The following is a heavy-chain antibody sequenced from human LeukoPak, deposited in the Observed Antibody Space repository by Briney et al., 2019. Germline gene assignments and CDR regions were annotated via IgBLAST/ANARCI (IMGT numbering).Heavy chain of an antibody. CDR2: IYYSGST. V-gene: IGHV4-59*01. D-gene: IGHD3-22*01. J-gene: IGHJ3*02. Sequence: SETLSLTCTVSGGSISSYYWSWIRQPPGKGLEWIGYIYYSGSTNYNPSLKSRVTISVDTSKNQFSLKLSSVTAADTAVYYCASVISYYDSSGYYSDAFDIWGQGTMVTVSS. CDR1: GGSISSYY. CDR3: ASVISYYDSSGYYSDAFDI.